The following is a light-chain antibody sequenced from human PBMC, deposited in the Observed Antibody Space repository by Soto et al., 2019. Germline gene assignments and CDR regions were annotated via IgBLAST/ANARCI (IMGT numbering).Light chain of an antibody. J-gene: IGKJ5*01. CDR1: QSISSY. Sequence: DIPMTQSPSSLSASVGDRVTITCRASQSISSYLNWYQQKLGKAPKLLIYAASSLQSGVPSRFSGSGSGTDFTLTISSLQPEDFATYYCQESYSIPITFGQGTRLEIK. V-gene: IGKV1-39*01. CDR2: AAS. CDR3: QESYSIPIT.